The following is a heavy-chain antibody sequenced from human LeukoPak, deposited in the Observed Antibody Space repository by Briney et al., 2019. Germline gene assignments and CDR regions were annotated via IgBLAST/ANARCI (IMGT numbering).Heavy chain of an antibody. J-gene: IGHJ4*02. CDR2: ISSSSSSI. D-gene: IGHD5-18*01. Sequence: GGSLRLSCAASGFTFNSYSMNWVRQAPGKGLEWVSSISSSSSSIYYADSVKGRFTISRDNAKNSLYLQMNGLRAEDTAVYYCARASGDIVETATMGSYWGQGTLVTVSS. CDR3: ARASGDIVETATMGSY. V-gene: IGHV3-21*01. CDR1: GFTFNSYS.